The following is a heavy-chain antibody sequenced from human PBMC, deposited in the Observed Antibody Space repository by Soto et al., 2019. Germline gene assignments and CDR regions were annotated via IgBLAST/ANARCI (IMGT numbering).Heavy chain of an antibody. CDR3: ARWGSGYDFGGDFDY. CDR1: GGSISSGDYY. D-gene: IGHD5-12*01. CDR2: IYYSGST. V-gene: IGHV4-30-4*01. J-gene: IGHJ4*02. Sequence: SETLSLTCTVSGGSISSGDYYWSWIRQPPGKGLEWIGYIYYSGSTYYNPSLKSRVTISVDTSKNQFSLKLSSVTAADTAVYYCARWGSGYDFGGDFDYWGQGTLVTVSS.